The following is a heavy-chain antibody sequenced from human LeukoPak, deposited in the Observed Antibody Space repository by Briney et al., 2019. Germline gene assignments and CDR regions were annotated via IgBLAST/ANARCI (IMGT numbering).Heavy chain of an antibody. J-gene: IGHJ5*02. Sequence: PSETLSLTCTVSGGSISSSSYYWGWIRQPPGKGLEWIGSIYYSGSTYYNPSLKSRVTISVDTSKNQFSLKLSSVTAADTAVYYCARHALYGSGSYYGDNWFDPWGQGTLATVSS. CDR1: GGSISSSSYY. CDR3: ARHALYGSGSYYGDNWFDP. CDR2: IYYSGST. D-gene: IGHD3-10*01. V-gene: IGHV4-39*01.